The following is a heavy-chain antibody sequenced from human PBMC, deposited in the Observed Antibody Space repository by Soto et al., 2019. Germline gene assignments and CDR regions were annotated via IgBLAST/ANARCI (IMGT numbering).Heavy chain of an antibody. D-gene: IGHD6-13*01. CDR2: LYYRGTP. CDR3: ARAPPHDSRTPFDY. V-gene: IGHV4-61*10. J-gene: IGHJ4*02. Sequence: GNGLARXGYLYYRGTPNYNPXXKRRVTISVDTPKNPFSLKLSSVTAADTAVYYCARAPPHDSRTPFDYCGQGTLVTVSS.